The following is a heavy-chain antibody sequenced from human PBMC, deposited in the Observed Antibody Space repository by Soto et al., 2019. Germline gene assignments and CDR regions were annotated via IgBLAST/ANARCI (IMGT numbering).Heavy chain of an antibody. V-gene: IGHV3-33*01. D-gene: IGHD3-9*01. Sequence: GGSLRLSCAASGFTFSSYGMHWVRQAPGKGLEWVAVIWYDGSNKYYADSVKGRFTISRDNSKNTLYLQMNSLRAEDTAVYYCARDVSDILTGYYYYGMDVWGQGTTVTVSS. CDR2: IWYDGSNK. J-gene: IGHJ6*02. CDR3: ARDVSDILTGYYYYGMDV. CDR1: GFTFSSYG.